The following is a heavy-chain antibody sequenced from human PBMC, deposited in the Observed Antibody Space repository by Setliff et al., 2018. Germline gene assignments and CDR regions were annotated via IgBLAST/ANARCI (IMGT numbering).Heavy chain of an antibody. CDR1: GFTFTDSI. Sequence: GASVKVSCKASGFTFTDSIVNWVRQAPGQGLEWVGWLSPYDGNTYSAQKFQGRVTLTTDTSATTAYMELRGLTSGDTAIYYCARLVRYCSTTTCQRASGAEYWGQGTLVTVSS. V-gene: IGHV1-18*01. CDR3: ARLVRYCSTTTCQRASGAEY. D-gene: IGHD2-8*01. CDR2: LSPYDGNT. J-gene: IGHJ4*02.